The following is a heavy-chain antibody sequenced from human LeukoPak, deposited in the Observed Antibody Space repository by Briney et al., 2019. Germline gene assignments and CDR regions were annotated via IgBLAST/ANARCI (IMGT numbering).Heavy chain of an antibody. CDR3: AKFEPMVEMAADY. CDR2: ISGSGGST. J-gene: IGHJ4*02. CDR1: GFTFSSYA. D-gene: IGHD5-24*01. Sequence: PGGSLRLSCAASGFTFSSYAMSWVRQSPGKGLEWVAAISGSGGSTYYADSVKGRFTISRDNAKNTLYLQMNSLRAEDTAVYYCAKFEPMVEMAADYWGQGTLVTVSS. V-gene: IGHV3-23*01.